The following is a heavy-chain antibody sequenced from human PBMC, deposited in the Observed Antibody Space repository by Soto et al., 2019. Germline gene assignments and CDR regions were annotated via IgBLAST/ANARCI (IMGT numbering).Heavy chain of an antibody. D-gene: IGHD1-1*01. J-gene: IGHJ5*02. CDR3: ARDVITTALSHRLDP. CDR1: GGTFSGYT. V-gene: IGHV1-69*08. CDR2: IIPVLGRA. Sequence: QVQLVQSGAEVKKPGSSVKVSCKASGGTFSGYTISWVRQAPGQGLEWMGRIIPVLGRANYAQKFQGRVTISVDKSSTTAYMELSSLRSEDTAIYYCARDVITTALSHRLDPWGQGTLVTVSS.